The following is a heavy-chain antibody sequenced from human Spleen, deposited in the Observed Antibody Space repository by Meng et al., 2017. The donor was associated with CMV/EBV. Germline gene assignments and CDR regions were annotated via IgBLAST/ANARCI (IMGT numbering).Heavy chain of an antibody. D-gene: IGHD6-13*01. Sequence: GESLKISCAASGFTFSTYGMHWVRQAPGKGLEWVAVIWYDGSNKYYADSVKGRFTISRDNSKNTLYLQMNSLRVEDTAVYYCAKVEEEYSSSWYGGGDYYHGMDVWGQGTTVTVSS. CDR1: GFTFSTYG. CDR3: AKVEEEYSSSWYGGGDYYHGMDV. CDR2: IWYDGSNK. J-gene: IGHJ6*02. V-gene: IGHV3-33*06.